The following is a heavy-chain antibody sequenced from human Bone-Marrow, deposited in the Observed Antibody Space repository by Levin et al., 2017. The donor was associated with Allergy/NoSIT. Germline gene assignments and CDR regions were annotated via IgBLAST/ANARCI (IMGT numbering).Heavy chain of an antibody. J-gene: IGHJ4*02. Sequence: SETLSLTCSVSGAFISNHYWNWIRQPAGKGLEWIGRIYDGGKPTYNLSLKSRVTMSVDTSKNQFSLKLTSVTAADTAVYFCARAHSDPQSKKWSMFGDWGRGILVTVSS. CDR2: IYDGGKP. CDR3: ARAHSDPQSKKWSMFGD. V-gene: IGHV4-4*07. D-gene: IGHD2-15*01. CDR1: GAFISNHY.